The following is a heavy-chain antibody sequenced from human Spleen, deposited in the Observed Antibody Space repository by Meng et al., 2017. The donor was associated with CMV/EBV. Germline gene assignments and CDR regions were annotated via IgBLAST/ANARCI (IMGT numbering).Heavy chain of an antibody. CDR2: IKQDGSKK. Sequence: GGSLRLSCAASGFTFSSYWMSWVRQAPGKGLEWVANIKQDGSKKYYVDSVKGRFTISRDNAKNSLYLQMNSLRAEDTAVYYCARGPTGTTFFPYFDYWGQGTLVTVSS. CDR1: GFTFSSYW. J-gene: IGHJ4*02. D-gene: IGHD1-7*01. CDR3: ARGPTGTTFFPYFDY. V-gene: IGHV3-7*01.